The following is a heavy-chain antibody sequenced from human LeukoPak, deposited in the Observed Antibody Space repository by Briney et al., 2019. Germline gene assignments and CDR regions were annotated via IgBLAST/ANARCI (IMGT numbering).Heavy chain of an antibody. D-gene: IGHD2-21*02. V-gene: IGHV1-18*01. J-gene: IGHJ4*02. CDR2: ISAYNGNT. CDR1: GYTFTSYG. CDR3: ARYTEVVTAKGDFDY. Sequence: ASVKVSCKASGYTFTSYGISWVRQAPGQGLEWMGWISAYNGNTNYAQKLQGRVTMTADTSTSTAYMELRSLRSDDTAVYYCARYTEVVTAKGDFDYWGQGTLVTVSS.